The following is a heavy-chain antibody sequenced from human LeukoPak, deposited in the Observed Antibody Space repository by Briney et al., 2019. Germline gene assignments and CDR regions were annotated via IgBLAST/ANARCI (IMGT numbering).Heavy chain of an antibody. V-gene: IGHV5-10-1*01. D-gene: IGHD4/OR15-4a*01. CDR1: GYSSTTYW. CDR2: IDPRDSYI. J-gene: IGHJ5*02. Sequence: GEPLKISCKGSGYSSTTYWISWLRQMPGKGLEWMGRIDPRDSYINYSPSFQGHVTISADKSISTAFLQWSSLKASDTAMYYCAKSLGAWFDPWGQGTLVTVSS. CDR3: AKSLGAWFDP.